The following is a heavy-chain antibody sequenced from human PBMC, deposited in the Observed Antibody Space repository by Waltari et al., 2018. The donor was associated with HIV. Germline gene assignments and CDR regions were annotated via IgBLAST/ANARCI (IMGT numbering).Heavy chain of an antibody. J-gene: IGHJ6*01. V-gene: IGHV1-2*01. D-gene: IGHD2-21*02. CDR1: GYTLTTYS. CDR3: GSRSASTASGVEI. Sequence: QVQLVQSGAEVKKTGASVQVSCKPSGYTLTTYSLHWERQAPGQGPGWQARLNPNPCATTGAEKGEGPVNRTREAHSRKAHMASGRLRPADTDVQYWGSRSASTASGVEIWGQGKTATVPS. CDR2: LNPNPCAT.